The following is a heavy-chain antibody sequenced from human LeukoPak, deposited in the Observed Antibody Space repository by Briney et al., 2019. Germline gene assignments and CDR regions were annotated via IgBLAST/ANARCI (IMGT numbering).Heavy chain of an antibody. V-gene: IGHV3-30*18. Sequence: GGSLRLSCAASGFTFSSYGMHWVRQAPGKGLEWVSVISYDGGNKYYADSVKGRFTISRDNSKNTLYLQMNSLRAEDTAVYYCAKGEVADIVVVPAATGVFDYWGQGTLVTVSS. J-gene: IGHJ4*02. CDR3: AKGEVADIVVVPAATGVFDY. CDR2: ISYDGGNK. D-gene: IGHD2-2*01. CDR1: GFTFSSYG.